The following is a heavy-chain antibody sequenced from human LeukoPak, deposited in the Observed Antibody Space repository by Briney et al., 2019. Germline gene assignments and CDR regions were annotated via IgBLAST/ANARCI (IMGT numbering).Heavy chain of an antibody. CDR1: ECTFSRYS. V-gene: IGHV3-21*01. J-gene: IGHJ6*02. CDR3: ARHGDGFYYGMDI. CDR2: ISSGGHNI. D-gene: IGHD4-17*01. Sequence: PGGSLTLSCAASECTFSRYSMNWFRQAPGEGLEWVSSISSGGHNIYYADLVKGRFTISRDNAKNSLYLQMNSLRVEDTAVYYCARHGDGFYYGMDIWGQGTTVTVSS.